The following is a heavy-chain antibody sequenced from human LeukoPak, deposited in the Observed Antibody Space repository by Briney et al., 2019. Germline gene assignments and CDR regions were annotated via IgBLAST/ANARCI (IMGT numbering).Heavy chain of an antibody. CDR2: IYYSGGT. J-gene: IGHJ4*02. CDR3: ATLGELLWGGFDY. D-gene: IGHD3-10*01. CDR1: GGSISSYY. Sequence: SETLSLTCTVSGGSISSYYWSWIRQPPGKGLEWIGYIYYSGGTNYNPSLKSRVTISVDTSKNQFSLKLSSVTAADTAVYYCATLGELLWGGFDYWGQGTLVTVSS. V-gene: IGHV4-59*01.